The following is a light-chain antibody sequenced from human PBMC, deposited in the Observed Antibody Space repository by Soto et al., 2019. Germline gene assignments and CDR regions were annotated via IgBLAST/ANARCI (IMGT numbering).Light chain of an antibody. Sequence: IQMTQSPSTLSASVGDTVTVTCRASQSVSGWLAWYQQKPGKAPKLLIYDASSLESGVPSRFSGSGSGTEFTLTISSLQPDDFATYYCQQYNSYSITFGQGTRLEIK. CDR3: QQYNSYSIT. CDR2: DAS. J-gene: IGKJ5*01. CDR1: QSVSGW. V-gene: IGKV1-5*01.